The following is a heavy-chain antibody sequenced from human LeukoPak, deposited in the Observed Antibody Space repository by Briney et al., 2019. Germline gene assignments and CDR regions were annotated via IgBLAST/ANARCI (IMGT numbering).Heavy chain of an antibody. CDR3: AELGITMIGGV. V-gene: IGHV3-23*01. Sequence: GGSLRLSCAASGFTFSNAWMSWVRQAPGKGLEWVSAMSGSDAGTYYADSVKGRFTISRDNSKNTLFLQMNSLRAEDAAIYYCAELGITMIGGVWGKGTTVTISS. CDR2: MSGSDAGT. D-gene: IGHD3-10*02. CDR1: GFTFSNAW. J-gene: IGHJ6*04.